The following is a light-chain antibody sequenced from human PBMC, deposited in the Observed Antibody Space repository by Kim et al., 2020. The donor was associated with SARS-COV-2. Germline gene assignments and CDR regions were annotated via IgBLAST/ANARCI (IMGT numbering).Light chain of an antibody. Sequence: SSELTQDPAVSVALGQTVRITCQGDSLRRFYASWYQQKPGQAPVLVIYGKTNRPSGIPDRFSGSSSGNTASLPITGAQAEDEADYYCNSRDSTDNHWVFG. CDR3: NSRDSTDNHWV. V-gene: IGLV3-19*01. CDR2: GKT. J-gene: IGLJ3*02. CDR1: SLRRFY.